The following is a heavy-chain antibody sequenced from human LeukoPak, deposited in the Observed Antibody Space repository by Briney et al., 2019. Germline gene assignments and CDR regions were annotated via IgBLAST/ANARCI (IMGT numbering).Heavy chain of an antibody. CDR2: ISGHGGST. V-gene: IGHV3-23*01. J-gene: IGHJ4*02. CDR1: GFTFTTYG. D-gene: IGHD3-22*01. CDR3: VKDNSYYFDSSGYYVH. Sequence: PGGTLRLSCVASGFTFTTYGMSWVRQAPGKGLEWVSGISGHGGSTDYADSVKGHFTISRDNSKNTVYLQMNSLRAEDTAIYYCVKDNSYYFDSSGYYVHWGQGTLVTVSS.